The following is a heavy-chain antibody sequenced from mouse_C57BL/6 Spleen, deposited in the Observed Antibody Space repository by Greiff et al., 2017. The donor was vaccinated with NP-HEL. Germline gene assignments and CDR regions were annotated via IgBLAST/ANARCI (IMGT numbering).Heavy chain of an antibody. CDR3: TTGDYGSSFPFDY. Sequence: VQLKESGAELVRPGASVKLSCTASGFNIKDDYMHWVKQRPEQGLEWIGWIDPENGDTAYASKFQGKATITADTSSNTAYLQLSSLTSEDTAVYYCTTGDYGSSFPFDYWGQGTTLTVSS. CDR1: GFNIKDDY. CDR2: IDPENGDT. J-gene: IGHJ2*01. D-gene: IGHD1-1*01. V-gene: IGHV14-4*01.